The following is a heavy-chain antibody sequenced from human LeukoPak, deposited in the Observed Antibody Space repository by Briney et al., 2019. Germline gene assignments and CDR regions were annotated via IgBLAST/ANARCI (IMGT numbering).Heavy chain of an antibody. D-gene: IGHD6-13*01. Sequence: KPGGSLRLSCAASGFTFSSYSMNWVRQAPGKGLEWVSSISSSSSYIYYADSVKGRFTISRDNAKNSLYLQMNSLRAEDTAVYYCARDSSSWYGRFDYWGQGTLVTVSS. V-gene: IGHV3-21*01. CDR2: ISSSSSYI. CDR3: ARDSSSWYGRFDY. CDR1: GFTFSSYS. J-gene: IGHJ4*02.